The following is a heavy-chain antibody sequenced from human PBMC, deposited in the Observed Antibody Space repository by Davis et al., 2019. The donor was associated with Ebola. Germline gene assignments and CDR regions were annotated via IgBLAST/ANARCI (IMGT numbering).Heavy chain of an antibody. Sequence: ASVKVSCKASGYSFTTYGMNWVRQAPGQGLEWMGWININTGNPTYAQGFTGRFVFSLDTSVSTAYLQITSLKAEDTAVYYCARSSYTWYFSGMDVWGKGTTVTVSS. CDR3: ARSSYTWYFSGMDV. CDR1: GYSFTTYG. D-gene: IGHD2-2*01. V-gene: IGHV7-4-1*02. CDR2: ININTGNP. J-gene: IGHJ6*04.